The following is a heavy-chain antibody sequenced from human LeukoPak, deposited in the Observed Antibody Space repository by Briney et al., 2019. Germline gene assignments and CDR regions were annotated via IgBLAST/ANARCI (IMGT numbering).Heavy chain of an antibody. CDR2: ISGSGETT. D-gene: IGHD3-3*01. CDR1: GFTFNSFA. V-gene: IGHV3-23*01. J-gene: IGHJ4*02. CDR3: ARDLTDDFWSGYHFDY. Sequence: PGGSLGLSCAASGFTFNSFAMTWARQAPGKGLEWVAVISGSGETTYYADSVKGRFTISRDNAKNSLYLQMNSLRAEDTAVYYCARDLTDDFWSGYHFDYWGQGTLVTVSS.